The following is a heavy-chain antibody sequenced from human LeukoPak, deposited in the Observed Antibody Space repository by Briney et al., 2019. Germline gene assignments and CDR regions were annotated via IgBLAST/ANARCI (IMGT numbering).Heavy chain of an antibody. CDR1: GGSISSSSYY. V-gene: IGHV4-39*01. CDR3: ARWKRYYDSSGYYFDY. J-gene: IGHJ4*02. D-gene: IGHD3-22*01. CDR2: IYYSGST. Sequence: SETLSLTCTVSGGSISSSSYYWGRMRQPPGKGLEWIGSIYYSGSTYYNPSLKSRVTISVDTSKNQFSLKLSSVTAADTAVYYCARWKRYYDSSGYYFDYWGQGTLVTVSS.